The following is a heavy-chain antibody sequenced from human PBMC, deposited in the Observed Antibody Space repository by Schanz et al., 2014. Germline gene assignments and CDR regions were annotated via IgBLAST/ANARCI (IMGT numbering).Heavy chain of an antibody. Sequence: LQLQESGSGLMKPSQTLSLTCAVSGGSISSGGYSWNWIRQSPGKGLEWIGYIYYSGNTYYNPSLKSRVTISVDRSKNQFSLNLSSATAADTAVYYCARDRGHGDLPGDIWGQGTMVTVSA. CDR3: ARDRGHGDLPGDI. CDR1: GGSISSGGYS. CDR2: IYYSGNT. D-gene: IGHD4-17*01. J-gene: IGHJ3*02. V-gene: IGHV4-30-2*06.